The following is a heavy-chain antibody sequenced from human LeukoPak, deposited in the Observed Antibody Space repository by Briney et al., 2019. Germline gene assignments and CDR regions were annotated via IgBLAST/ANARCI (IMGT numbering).Heavy chain of an antibody. CDR3: AKALYGDDGGDAFDI. CDR2: ISWNSGSI. J-gene: IGHJ3*02. Sequence: PGGSLRLSCAASGFTFSDYYMSWIRQAPGKGLEWVSGISWNSGSIGYADSVKGRFTISRDNAKNSLYLQMNSLRAEDMALYYCAKALYGDDGGDAFDIWGQGTMVTVSS. V-gene: IGHV3-9*03. CDR1: GFTFSDYY. D-gene: IGHD4-17*01.